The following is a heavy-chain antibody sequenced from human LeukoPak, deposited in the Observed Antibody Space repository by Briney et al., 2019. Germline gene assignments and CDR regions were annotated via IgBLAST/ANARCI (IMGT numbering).Heavy chain of an antibody. Sequence: PGGSLRLSCAASGFTFSSYGMHWVRQAPGKGLEWVAVISYDGSNKYYADSVKGRFTISRDNSKNTLYLQMNSLRAEDTAVYYCAKPNYCSGGSCYSGDYYYYGMDVWGQGTTVTVSS. CDR3: AKPNYCSGGSCYSGDYYYYGMDV. V-gene: IGHV3-30*18. CDR2: ISYDGSNK. J-gene: IGHJ6*02. D-gene: IGHD2-15*01. CDR1: GFTFSSYG.